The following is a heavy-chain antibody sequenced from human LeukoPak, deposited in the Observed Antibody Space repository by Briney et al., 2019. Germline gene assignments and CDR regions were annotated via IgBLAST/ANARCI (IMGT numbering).Heavy chain of an antibody. J-gene: IGHJ5*02. Sequence: PGGSLRLSCAASGFTFSSYSMNWVRQAPGKGLEWVSSVSSSSSYIYYADSVEGRFTISRDNAKNSLYLQMNSLRAEDTAVYYCARDMTTSSSWYRRRTNWFDPWGQGTLVTVSS. CDR1: GFTFSSYS. V-gene: IGHV3-21*01. D-gene: IGHD6-13*01. CDR2: VSSSSSYI. CDR3: ARDMTTSSSWYRRRTNWFDP.